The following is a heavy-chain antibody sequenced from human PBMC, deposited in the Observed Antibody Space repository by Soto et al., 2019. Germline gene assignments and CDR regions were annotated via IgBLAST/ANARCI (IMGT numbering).Heavy chain of an antibody. J-gene: IGHJ6*02. CDR1: SGSISSSNW. Sequence: SDTLALSCAVSSGSISSSNWGRWVRQPPGKGLEWIGEIYHSGSTNYNPSLRSRVTISVDKSKNQFSLKLSSVTAADTAVYYCARSASGGYCYYYYGMDVWGQGTTVTVSS. D-gene: IGHD3-10*01. V-gene: IGHV4-4*02. CDR3: ARSASGGYCYYYYGMDV. CDR2: IYHSGST.